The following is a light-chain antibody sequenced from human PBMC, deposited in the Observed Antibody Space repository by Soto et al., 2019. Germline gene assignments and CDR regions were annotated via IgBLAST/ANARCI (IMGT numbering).Light chain of an antibody. V-gene: IGKV1-5*03. CDR3: QQYNTYNT. J-gene: IGKJ2*01. CDR1: QSIGNR. Sequence: DIQMTQSPSTLSASVGDRVTITCRASQSIGNRLAWYQQRPGKAPNLLIYEASTLESGVPSRFSGSGYETXXXXXXSXLXPDDFATXYCQQYNTYNTFGQGTKLEIK. CDR2: EAS.